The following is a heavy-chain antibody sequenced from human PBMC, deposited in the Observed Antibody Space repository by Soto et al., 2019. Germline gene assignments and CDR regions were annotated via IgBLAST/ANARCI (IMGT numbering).Heavy chain of an antibody. CDR1: GGSISSYY. J-gene: IGHJ4*02. CDR3: APHNGRGDPGPLGY. Sequence: QVQLQESGPGLVKPSETLSLTCTVSGGSISSYYWSWIRQPPGKGLEWIGYIYDSGRTNYNPSLTRLISXXVXTXXTQFPLDLGSVTAADAAGYYWAPHNGRGDPGPLGYWGQGTLVTVSS. V-gene: IGHV4-4*08. CDR2: IYDSGRT. D-gene: IGHD1-20*01.